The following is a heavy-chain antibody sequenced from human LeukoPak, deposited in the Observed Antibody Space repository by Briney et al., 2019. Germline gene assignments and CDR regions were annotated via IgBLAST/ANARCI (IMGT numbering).Heavy chain of an antibody. V-gene: IGHV4-59*01. CDR1: GGSISSYY. CDR2: IYYSGST. J-gene: IGHJ3*02. Sequence: SETLSLTCTVSGGSISSYYWSWIRQPPGKGLEWIGYIYYSGSTNYNPSLKSRVTISVDTSKNQFSLKLSSVTAADTAVYYCARAGGSYFADAFDIWGQGTMVTVSS. CDR3: ARAGGSYFADAFDI. D-gene: IGHD1-26*01.